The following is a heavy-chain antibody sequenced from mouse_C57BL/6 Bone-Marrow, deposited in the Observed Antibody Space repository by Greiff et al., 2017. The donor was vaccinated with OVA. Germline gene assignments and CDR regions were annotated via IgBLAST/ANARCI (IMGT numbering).Heavy chain of an antibody. D-gene: IGHD4-1*01. CDR2: ISYDGSN. J-gene: IGHJ2*01. CDR1: GYSITSGYY. V-gene: IGHV3-6*01. Sequence: ESGPGLVKPSQSLSLTCSVTGYSITSGYYWNWIRQFPGNKLEWMGYISYDGSNNYNPSLKNRISITRDTSKNQFFLKLNSVTTEDTATYYCARGANWDLDYWGQGTTLTVSS. CDR3: ARGANWDLDY.